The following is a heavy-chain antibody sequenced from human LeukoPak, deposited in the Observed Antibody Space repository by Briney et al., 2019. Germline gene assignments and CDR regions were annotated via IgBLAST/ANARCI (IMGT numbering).Heavy chain of an antibody. CDR2: INHSGST. Sequence: SETLSLTCAVYGGSFSGYYWSWIRQPPGKGLEWIGEINHSGSTNYNPSLKSRVTISVDTSKNQFSLKLSSVTAADTAVYYCARGGGVTRHYHYYMDVWGRGTTVTVSS. CDR1: GGSFSGYY. D-gene: IGHD4-11*01. V-gene: IGHV4-34*01. J-gene: IGHJ6*03. CDR3: ARGGGVTRHYHYYMDV.